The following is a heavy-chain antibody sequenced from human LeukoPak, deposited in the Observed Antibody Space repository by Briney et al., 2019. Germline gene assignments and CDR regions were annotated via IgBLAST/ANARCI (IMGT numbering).Heavy chain of an antibody. CDR2: IYYSGTT. Sequence: SETLSLTRTVSGGSISSYYWSWIRQPPGKGLEWIGYIYYSGTTNYNPSLKSRVTISVDTSKNQFSLKLSSVTAADTAVYYCARGVYIAAAQYGYWGQGTLVSVSS. CDR3: ARGVYIAAAQYGY. V-gene: IGHV4-59*01. J-gene: IGHJ4*02. CDR1: GGSISSYY. D-gene: IGHD6-13*01.